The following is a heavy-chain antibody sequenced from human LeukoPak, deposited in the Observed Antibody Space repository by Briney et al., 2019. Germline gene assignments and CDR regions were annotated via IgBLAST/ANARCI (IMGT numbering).Heavy chain of an antibody. J-gene: IGHJ3*02. D-gene: IGHD3-22*01. CDR1: GYSISSSNW. CDR2: IYYSGSI. V-gene: IGHV4-28*05. CDR3: AITGGPYYYDRSGYSIDPFDI. Sequence: PSETLSLTCAVSGYSISSSNWWGWIRQPPGKGLEWIGYIYYSGSIYYNPSLRSRVTMSVDTSKNQFSLKLSSVTAVDTAVYYCAITGGPYYYDRSGYSIDPFDIWGQGTMVTVSS.